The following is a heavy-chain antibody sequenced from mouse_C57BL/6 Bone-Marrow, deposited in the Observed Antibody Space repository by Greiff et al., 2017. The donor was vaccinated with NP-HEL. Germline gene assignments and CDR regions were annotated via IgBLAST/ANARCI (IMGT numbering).Heavy chain of an antibody. D-gene: IGHD2-3*01. CDR3: ARSRWSFAY. J-gene: IGHJ3*01. V-gene: IGHV1-81*01. CDR2: IYPRSGNT. CDR1: GYTFTSYG. Sequence: QVQLQQSGAELARPGASVKLSCKASGYTFTSYGISWVKQRTGQGLEWIGEIYPRSGNTYYNEKFKGKATLTADKSSSTAYMELRSLTSEDSAVYFCARSRWSFAYWGQGTLVTVSA.